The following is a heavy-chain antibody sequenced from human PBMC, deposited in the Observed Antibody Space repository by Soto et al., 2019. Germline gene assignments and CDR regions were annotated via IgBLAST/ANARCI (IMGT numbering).Heavy chain of an antibody. V-gene: IGHV1-46*01. CDR2: INPSGGKT. D-gene: IGHD3-10*01. CDR3: ARSLYGSGSYFDQ. J-gene: IGHJ4*02. CDR1: GYVFMAYY. Sequence: QVQLEQSGAEVKKPGASVKVSCKATGYVFMAYYMHWVRQAPGQGPEWMGRINPSGGKTNYAEKCQGRVTMTSDTSTTTFYMELISPRSEDTAVYYCARSLYGSGSYFDQWGQGTLVTVSS.